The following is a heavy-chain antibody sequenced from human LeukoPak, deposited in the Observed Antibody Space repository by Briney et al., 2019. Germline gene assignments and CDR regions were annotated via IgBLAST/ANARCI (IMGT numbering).Heavy chain of an antibody. CDR2: IWHDGSEK. Sequence: GGSLRLSCAAPGFTFSTYGMNWVRQAPGKGLEWVAVIWHDGSEKYYADSVKDRFTISRDNSKNTLYLQMNSLRAEDTAVYFCARSNNAFDYWGQGSLATVSS. V-gene: IGHV3-33*01. CDR1: GFTFSTYG. D-gene: IGHD1/OR15-1a*01. J-gene: IGHJ4*02. CDR3: ARSNNAFDY.